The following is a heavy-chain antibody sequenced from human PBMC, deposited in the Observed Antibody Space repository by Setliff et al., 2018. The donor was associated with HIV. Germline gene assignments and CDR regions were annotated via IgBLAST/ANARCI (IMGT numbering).Heavy chain of an antibody. Sequence: SETLSLTCTVSGGPIRTGASYWGWIRQPPGKGLEWIGSTYYDGRTFYKPSLKSRLTISVDTSKNQFSLSLNSVTAADTAVYFCARGGAVSADFDSWGQGTLVTVSS. CDR3: ARGGAVSADFDS. D-gene: IGHD3-16*01. V-gene: IGHV4-39*07. CDR2: TYYDGRT. J-gene: IGHJ5*01. CDR1: GGPIRTGASY.